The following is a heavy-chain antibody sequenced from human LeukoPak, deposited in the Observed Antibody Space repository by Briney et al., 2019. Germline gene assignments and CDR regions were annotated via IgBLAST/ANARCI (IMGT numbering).Heavy chain of an antibody. V-gene: IGHV3-23*01. Sequence: GGSLRLSCAASGFTFSSYAMSWVRQAPGKGLEWASAISGSGGSTYYADSVKGRFTISSDNSKNTLYLQMNSLRAEDTAVYYCAKSITMIVVAFDYWGQGTLVTVSS. J-gene: IGHJ4*02. CDR2: ISGSGGST. D-gene: IGHD3-22*01. CDR1: GFTFSSYA. CDR3: AKSITMIVVAFDY.